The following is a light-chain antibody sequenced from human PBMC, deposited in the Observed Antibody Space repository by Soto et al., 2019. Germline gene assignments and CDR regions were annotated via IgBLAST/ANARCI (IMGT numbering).Light chain of an antibody. CDR1: SSHIGSSNL. V-gene: IGLV2-23*01. CDR2: EGS. CDR3: CSYAGSSPLYV. Sequence: QSALTQPASVSGSPGQSITISCTASSSHIGSSNLVSWYQHHSGKAPKFIIYEGSKRPSGVSNRFSGSKSGKTASLTISGLQAEDEAAYYCCSYAGSSPLYVFGSGTKVTVL. J-gene: IGLJ1*01.